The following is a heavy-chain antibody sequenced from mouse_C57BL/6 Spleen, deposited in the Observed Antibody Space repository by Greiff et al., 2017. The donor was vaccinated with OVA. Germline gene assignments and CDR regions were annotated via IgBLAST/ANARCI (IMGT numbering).Heavy chain of an antibody. Sequence: EVHLVESGGGLVKPGGSLKLSCAASGFTFSDYGMHWVRQAPEKGLEWVAYISSGSSTIYYADTVKGRFTISRDNAKNTLFLQMTSLRSEDTAMYYGVSPGSSYEYYFDYWGQGTTLTVSS. D-gene: IGHD1-1*01. CDR2: ISSGSSTI. J-gene: IGHJ2*01. CDR1: GFTFSDYG. CDR3: VSPGSSYEYYFDY. V-gene: IGHV5-17*01.